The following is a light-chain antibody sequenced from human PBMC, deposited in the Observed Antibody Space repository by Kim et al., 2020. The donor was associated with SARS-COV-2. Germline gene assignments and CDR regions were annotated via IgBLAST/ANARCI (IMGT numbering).Light chain of an antibody. Sequence: SPGESVTLSCRASEGISYLAWYQQKLGQAPRLLIYDASQRAPGIPARFSGSGSGRDFSLRISTLEPEDFAIYYCQVRSNWPPTLTFGGGTKVDIK. CDR1: EGISY. J-gene: IGKJ4*01. V-gene: IGKV3-11*02. CDR3: QVRSNWPPTLT. CDR2: DAS.